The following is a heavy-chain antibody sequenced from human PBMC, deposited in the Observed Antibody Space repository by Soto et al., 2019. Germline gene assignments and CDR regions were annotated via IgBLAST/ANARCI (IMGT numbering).Heavy chain of an antibody. CDR3: VRDDFGLGIDY. D-gene: IGHD1-26*01. CDR1: GFTFSDNY. CDR2: SRNKANSYST. J-gene: IGHJ4*01. V-gene: IGHV3-72*01. Sequence: LRLSCAASGFTFSDNYMDWVRQAPGKGLEWVGRSRNKANSYSTEYADSVKGRFTISRDNAKNTLYLQMNSLRAEDTAVYYCVRDDFGLGIDYWGLGTLVAVSS.